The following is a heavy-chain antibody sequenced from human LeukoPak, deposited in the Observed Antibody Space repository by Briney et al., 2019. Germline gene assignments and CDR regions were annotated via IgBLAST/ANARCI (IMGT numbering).Heavy chain of an antibody. J-gene: IGHJ5*02. D-gene: IGHD2-21*02. V-gene: IGHV3-49*03. CDR3: TREVTLSWFDP. Sequence: PGGSLRLSCTASGFTFGDYAMSWFRQAPGKGLEWVGFIRSKAYGGTTEYAASVKGRFTISRDDSKSIAYLQMNSLKTEDTAVYYCTREVTLSWFDPWGQGTLVTVPS. CDR2: IRSKAYGGTT. CDR1: GFTFGDYA.